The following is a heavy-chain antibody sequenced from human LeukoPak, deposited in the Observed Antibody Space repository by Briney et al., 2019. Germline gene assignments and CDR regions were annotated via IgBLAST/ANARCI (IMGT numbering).Heavy chain of an antibody. J-gene: IGHJ4*02. CDR1: GFTFSSYG. CDR3: AKDSEGY. CDR2: ISYDGSNK. V-gene: IGHV3-30*18. Sequence: PGGSLRLSCAASGFTFSSYGMHWVRQAPGKGLEWVAVISYDGSNKYYADSVKGRFTISRDNSKNTLYLQMNSLRAEDTAVYYCAKDSEGYWGQGTLVTVSS. D-gene: IGHD1-14*01.